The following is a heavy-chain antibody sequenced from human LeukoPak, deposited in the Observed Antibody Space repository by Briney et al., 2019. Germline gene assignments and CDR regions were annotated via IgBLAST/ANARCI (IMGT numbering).Heavy chain of an antibody. Sequence: PGGSLRHSCAASGFTFSNYGMHWVRQAPGKGLEWVAVISYDGSKKYYADFVKGRFTISRDNSKSTLYLQMDTLRAEDTAVYYCASGEQQLVVGGIDYWGQGTLVTVSS. CDR3: ASGEQQLVVGGIDY. CDR1: GFTFSNYG. J-gene: IGHJ4*02. V-gene: IGHV3-30*03. D-gene: IGHD6-13*01. CDR2: ISYDGSKK.